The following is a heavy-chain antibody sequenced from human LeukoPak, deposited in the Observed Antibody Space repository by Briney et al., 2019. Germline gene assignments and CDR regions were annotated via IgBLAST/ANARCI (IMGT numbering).Heavy chain of an antibody. Sequence: GGSLRLSCAASGFTFSRYYMYWVRQAPGKGLVWVSRINTDGSSTAYADSVKGRFTISRDNAKNTLYLQMNSLRADDTAVYYCASYNWSFPNDYWGQGTLVTVSS. D-gene: IGHD1-20*01. CDR2: INTDGSST. CDR3: ASYNWSFPNDY. J-gene: IGHJ4*02. V-gene: IGHV3-74*01. CDR1: GFTFSRYY.